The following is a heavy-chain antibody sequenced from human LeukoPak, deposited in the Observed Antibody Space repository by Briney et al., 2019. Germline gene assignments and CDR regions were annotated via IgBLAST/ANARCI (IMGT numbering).Heavy chain of an antibody. CDR3: ARAQKDDSNWLFDS. Sequence: GGSLRLSRAASGFTFSNYAMHWVRQAPGKGLEWVAVIWFDGSNKYHADSVKGRFTISRDNSENTLYLQMHSLRAEDTAMYFCARAQKDDSNWLFDSWGQGTLVTVSS. D-gene: IGHD6-13*01. CDR1: GFTFSNYA. V-gene: IGHV3-33*01. CDR2: IWFDGSNK. J-gene: IGHJ4*02.